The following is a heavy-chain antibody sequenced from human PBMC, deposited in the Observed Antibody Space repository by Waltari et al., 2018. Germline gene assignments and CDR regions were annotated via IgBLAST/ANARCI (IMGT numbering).Heavy chain of an antibody. V-gene: IGHV3-23*03. CDR3: ARDRGTMVRSEGY. D-gene: IGHD3-10*01. CDR2: IYSGGST. Sequence: EVQLLESGGGLVQPGGSLRLSCAASGFTFSSYAMSWVRQAPGKGLEWVSVIYSGGSTYYADSVKGRFTISRDNSKNTLYLQMNSLRAEDTAVYYCARDRGTMVRSEGYWGQGTLVTVSS. CDR1: GFTFSSYA. J-gene: IGHJ4*02.